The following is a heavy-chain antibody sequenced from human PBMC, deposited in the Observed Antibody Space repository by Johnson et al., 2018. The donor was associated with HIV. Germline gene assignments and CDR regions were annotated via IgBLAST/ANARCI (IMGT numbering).Heavy chain of an antibody. CDR3: TTPSGSYVSSYDAFDI. CDR1: GFIFSNAW. J-gene: IGHJ3*02. Sequence: VQLVESGGGLVKPGGSLRLSCAASGFIFSNAWMSWVRQAPGKGLEWVGRIKSKTDGGTTDYAAPMKGRFTISRDDSKNTMYLQMNSLKTEDTAVYYCTTPSGSYVSSYDAFDIWGQGTMVTVSS. CDR2: IKSKTDGGTT. V-gene: IGHV3-15*01. D-gene: IGHD1-26*01.